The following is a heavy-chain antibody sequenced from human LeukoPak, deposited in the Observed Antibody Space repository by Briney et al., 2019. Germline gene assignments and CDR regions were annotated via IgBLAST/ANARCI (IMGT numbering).Heavy chain of an antibody. J-gene: IGHJ4*02. CDR3: ARDDYGSGSN. Sequence: ASVKVSCKASGDSFTTYAIHWVRQAPGQRLEWMGWINPNSGGTNYAQKFQGRVTMTRDTSISTAYMELSRLRSDDTAVYYCARDDYGSGSNWGQGTLVTVSS. D-gene: IGHD3-10*01. CDR2: INPNSGGT. CDR1: GDSFTTYA. V-gene: IGHV1-2*02.